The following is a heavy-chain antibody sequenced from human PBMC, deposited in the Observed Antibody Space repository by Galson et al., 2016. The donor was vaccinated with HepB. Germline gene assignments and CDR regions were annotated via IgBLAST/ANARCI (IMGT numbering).Heavy chain of an antibody. CDR2: ISGGSSTI. V-gene: IGHV3-48*02. CDR1: GFTFSTYA. CDR3: ARDGGGTGGYYYYAMDV. J-gene: IGHJ6*02. D-gene: IGHD1-14*01. Sequence: SLRLSCAASGFTFSTYAMNWVRQAPGKGLEWLSHISGGSSTIYYADSVKGRFTVSRDNAKNSLYLQMNSLRDEDTAVYYCARDGGGTGGYYYYAMDVWGQGTTVTVSS.